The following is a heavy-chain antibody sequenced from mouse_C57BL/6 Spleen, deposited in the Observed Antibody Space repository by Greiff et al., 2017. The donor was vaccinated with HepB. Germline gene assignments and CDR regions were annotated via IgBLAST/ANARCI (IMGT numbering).Heavy chain of an antibody. CDR2: IYPGDGDT. D-gene: IGHD1-1*01. Sequence: QVQLQQSGAELVKPGASVKISCKASGYAFSSYWMNWVKQRPGKGLEWIGQIYPGDGDTNYNGKFKGKATLTADKSSSTAYMQLSSLTSEDSAVYFCARGGPTVVFDYWGQGTTLTVSS. J-gene: IGHJ2*01. CDR3: ARGGPTVVFDY. V-gene: IGHV1-80*01. CDR1: GYAFSSYW.